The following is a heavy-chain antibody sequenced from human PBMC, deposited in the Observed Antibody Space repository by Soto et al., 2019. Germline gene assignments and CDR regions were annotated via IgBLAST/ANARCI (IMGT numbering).Heavy chain of an antibody. CDR1: GFDFTYYA. D-gene: IGHD1-26*01. V-gene: IGHV3-30*18. CDR3: AKDEGVGGTLGLVDY. J-gene: IGHJ4*02. CDR2: MSSDGSKI. Sequence: QVQLVESGGGAVQPGESLRLSCVASGFDFTYYAMHWVRQAPGKGLESVAVMSSDGSKIHHTDSVKGRFTISRDNSKNTLYLKMNRLRKEATAVYFCAKDEGVGGTLGLVDYWGQGTLFSVSS.